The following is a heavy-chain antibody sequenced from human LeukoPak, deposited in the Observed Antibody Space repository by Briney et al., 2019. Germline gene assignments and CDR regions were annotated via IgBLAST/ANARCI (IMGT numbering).Heavy chain of an antibody. CDR2: IFPSGGQI. D-gene: IGHD2-8*02. Sequence: GGSLRLSCAASGFTLSTFDMIWVRQPPERGLEWVSSIFPSGGQIHDADSVRVRFTISRANSKRTLSLQMNSLRAEDTAIYCCATYRQVLLPFESWGQGTLVTVSS. CDR3: ATYRQVLLPFES. CDR1: GFTLSTFD. J-gene: IGHJ4*02. V-gene: IGHV3-23*01.